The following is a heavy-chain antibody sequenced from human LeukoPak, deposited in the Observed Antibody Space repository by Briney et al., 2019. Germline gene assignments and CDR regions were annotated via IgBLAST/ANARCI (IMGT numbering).Heavy chain of an antibody. CDR1: GGSISSGSYY. CDR2: IYTSGST. Sequence: SSETLSLTCTVSGGSISSGSYYWSWIRQPAGKGLEWIGRIYTSGSTNYNPSLKSRVTISVDTSKNQFSLKLSSVTAADTAVYYCARDTYDSSHHNWFDPWGQGTLVTVSS. V-gene: IGHV4-61*02. J-gene: IGHJ5*02. D-gene: IGHD3-22*01. CDR3: ARDTYDSSHHNWFDP.